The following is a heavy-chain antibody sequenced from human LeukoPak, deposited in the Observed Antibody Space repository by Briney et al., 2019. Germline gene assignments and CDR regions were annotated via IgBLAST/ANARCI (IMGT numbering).Heavy chain of an antibody. J-gene: IGHJ4*02. Sequence: AASVKVSFTASGGTFSSYAISWVRQAPGQGLEWMGRIIPILGIANYAQKFQGRVTITADKSTSTAYMELSSLRSEDTAVYYCAREGGGVDTAMVDYWGQGTLVTVSS. D-gene: IGHD5-18*01. CDR3: AREGGGVDTAMVDY. CDR2: IIPILGIA. V-gene: IGHV1-69*04. CDR1: GGTFSSYA.